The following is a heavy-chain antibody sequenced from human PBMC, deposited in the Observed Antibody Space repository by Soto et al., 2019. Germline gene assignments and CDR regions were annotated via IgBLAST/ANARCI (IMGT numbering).Heavy chain of an antibody. V-gene: IGHV5-51*01. CDR1: GYRFTDYW. J-gene: IGHJ4*02. CDR2: IYPGDSHT. Sequence: PGESLKISCKASGYRFTDYWIGWVRQMPGKGLEWMGIIYPGDSHTRYSPSFQGQVTISADKSISTAYLQWSSLKASDTAMYYCASLLSYSTGSESDYWGQGTLVTVSS. D-gene: IGHD6-19*01. CDR3: ASLLSYSTGSESDY.